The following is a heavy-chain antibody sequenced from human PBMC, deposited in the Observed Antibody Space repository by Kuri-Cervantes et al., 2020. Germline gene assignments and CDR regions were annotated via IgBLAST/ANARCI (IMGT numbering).Heavy chain of an antibody. CDR3: ARAPHIVATIIGTTTTGGMDV. V-gene: IGHV1-69*13. D-gene: IGHD5-12*01. CDR1: GYTFTSYA. CDR2: IIPIFGTA. Sequence: SAKVFCKASGYTFTSYAISWVRQAPGQGLEWMGGIIPIFGTANYAQKFQGRVTITADESTSTAYMELSSLRSEDTAVYYCARAPHIVATIIGTTTTGGMDVWGQGTTVTVSS. J-gene: IGHJ6*02.